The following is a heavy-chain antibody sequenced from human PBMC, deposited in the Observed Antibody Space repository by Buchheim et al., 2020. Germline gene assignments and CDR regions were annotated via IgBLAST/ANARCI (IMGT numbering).Heavy chain of an antibody. D-gene: IGHD6-13*01. CDR2: ISYDGSNK. CDR3: AKDLRLPGIATNWFDP. CDR1: GFTFSSYG. J-gene: IGHJ5*02. V-gene: IGHV3-30*18. Sequence: QVQLVESGGGVVQPGRSLRLSCAASGFTFSSYGMHWVRQAPGKGLEWVAVISYDGSNKYYADSVKGRFTISRDNSKNTLYLQMNSLRAEDTAVYYCAKDLRLPGIATNWFDPWGQGTL.